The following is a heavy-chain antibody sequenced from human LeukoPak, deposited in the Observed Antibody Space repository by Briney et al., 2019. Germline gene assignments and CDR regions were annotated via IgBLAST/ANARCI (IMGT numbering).Heavy chain of an antibody. CDR1: GGSFSGYY. CDR3: ARGRPYRRIQLWLTGPFDY. J-gene: IGHJ4*02. D-gene: IGHD5-18*01. CDR2: INHSGST. V-gene: IGHV4-34*01. Sequence: PSETLSLTCAVYGGSFSGYYWSWIRQPPGKGQEWIGEINHSGSTNYNPSLKSRVTISVDTSKNQFSLKLSSVTAADTAVYYCARGRPYRRIQLWLTGPFDYWGQGTLVTVSS.